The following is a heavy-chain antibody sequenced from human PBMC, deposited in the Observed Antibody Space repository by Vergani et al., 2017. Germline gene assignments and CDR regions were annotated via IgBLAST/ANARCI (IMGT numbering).Heavy chain of an antibody. CDR2: IYWIADV. CDR1: GFSLTTPGVA. D-gene: IGHD6-13*01. Sequence: QITLKESSPTLVKPTQTLTLTCTLSGFSLTTPGVAVAWIRQPPGKALEWLAIIYWIADVRYRPSLNNRLTITKDTAKNQVVLTMTKMDPVDTETYYCARGGGKAAGYFDLWGPGSLVTVSS. CDR3: ARGGGKAAGYFDL. V-gene: IGHV2-5*01. J-gene: IGHJ4*02.